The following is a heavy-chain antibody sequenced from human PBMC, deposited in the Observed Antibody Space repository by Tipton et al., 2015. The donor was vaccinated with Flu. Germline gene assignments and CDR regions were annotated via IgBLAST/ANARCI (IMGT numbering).Heavy chain of an antibody. Sequence: LRLSCAVYGGSFSGYYWSWIRQPPGKGLEWIGEINHSGSTNYNPSLKSRVTISVDTSKNQFSLKLSSVTAADTAVYYCARAGAAGKYYYYYFGMDVWGQGTTVTVSS. CDR3: ARAGAAGKYYYYYFGMDV. D-gene: IGHD6-13*01. V-gene: IGHV4-34*01. CDR2: INHSGST. CDR1: GGSFSGYY. J-gene: IGHJ6*02.